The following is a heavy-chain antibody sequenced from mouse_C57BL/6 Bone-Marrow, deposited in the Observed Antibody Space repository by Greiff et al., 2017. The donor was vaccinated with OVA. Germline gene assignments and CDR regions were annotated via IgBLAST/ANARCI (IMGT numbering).Heavy chain of an antibody. Sequence: VQLVESGAELVRPGTSVKVSCKASGYAFSNYLIEWVKQRPGQGLEWIGVINPGSGGTNYNEKFKGKATLTADKSSSTAYMQLSSLTSEDSAVYFCARGDYGGAWFAYWGQGTLVTVSA. D-gene: IGHD2-4*01. J-gene: IGHJ3*01. CDR2: INPGSGGT. CDR1: GYAFSNYL. CDR3: ARGDYGGAWFAY. V-gene: IGHV1-54*01.